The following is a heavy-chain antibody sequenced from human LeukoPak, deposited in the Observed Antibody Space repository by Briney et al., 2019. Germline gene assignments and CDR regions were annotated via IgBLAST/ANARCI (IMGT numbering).Heavy chain of an antibody. CDR1: GFTFDDYA. V-gene: IGHV3-9*01. D-gene: IGHD1-26*01. Sequence: PGRSLRLSCAASGFTFDDYAMHWVRQAPGKGLGWVSGISWNSGSIGYADSVKGRFTISRDNAKNSLYLQMNSLRAEDTALYYCAKARGIVGANPDYWGQGTLVTVSS. CDR2: ISWNSGSI. J-gene: IGHJ4*02. CDR3: AKARGIVGANPDY.